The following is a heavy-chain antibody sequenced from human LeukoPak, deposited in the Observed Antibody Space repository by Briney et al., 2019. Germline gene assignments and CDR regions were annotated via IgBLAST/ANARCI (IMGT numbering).Heavy chain of an antibody. J-gene: IGHJ4*02. CDR3: ARDSPPLQFGY. CDR2: IIPIFGTA. V-gene: IGHV1-69*05. CDR1: GGTFSSYA. D-gene: IGHD4-11*01. Sequence: ASVKVSCKASGGTFSSYAISWVRQAPGQGLEWMRGIIPIFGTANYAQKFQGRVTITTDESTSTAYMELSRLRSEDTAVYYCARDSPPLQFGYWGQGTLVTVSS.